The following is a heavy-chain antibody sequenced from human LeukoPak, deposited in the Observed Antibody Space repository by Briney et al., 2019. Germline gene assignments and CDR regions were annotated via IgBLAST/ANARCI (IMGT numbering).Heavy chain of an antibody. D-gene: IGHD6-19*01. J-gene: IGHJ5*02. Sequence: GESLKISCKGSGYSFTSYWIGWVRQMPGKGLEWMGIIYPGDSDTRYSPSFQGQVTISADKSTSTAYRQWSSLKASDTAMYYCARLIRAVAGRNWFDPWGQGTLVTVSS. CDR3: ARLIRAVAGRNWFDP. CDR2: IYPGDSDT. V-gene: IGHV5-51*01. CDR1: GYSFTSYW.